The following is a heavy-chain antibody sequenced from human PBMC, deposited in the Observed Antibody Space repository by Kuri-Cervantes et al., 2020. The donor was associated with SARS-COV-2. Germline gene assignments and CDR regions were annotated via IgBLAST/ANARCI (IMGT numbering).Heavy chain of an antibody. V-gene: IGHV4-38-2*01. Sequence: SETLSLTCAVSGYSISSGYYWGWIRQPPGKGLEWIGSIYYSGSTYYNPSLKSRVTISVDTSKNQFSLKLSSVTAADTAVYYCARLRQQSVAFDIWGKGTMVTVSS. CDR1: GYSISSGYY. CDR3: ARLRQQSVAFDI. D-gene: IGHD1/OR15-1a*01. CDR2: IYYSGST. J-gene: IGHJ3*02.